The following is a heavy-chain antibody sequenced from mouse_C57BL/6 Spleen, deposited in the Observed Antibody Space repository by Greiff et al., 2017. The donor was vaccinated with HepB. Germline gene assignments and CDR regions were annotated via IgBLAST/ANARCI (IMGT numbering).Heavy chain of an antibody. CDR3: ARGHFAY. J-gene: IGHJ3*01. CDR1: GFTFSSYA. CDR2: ISDGGSYT. V-gene: IGHV5-4*01. Sequence: EVQGVESGGGLVKPGGSLKLSCAASGFTFSSYAMSWVRQTPEKRLEWVATISDGGSYTYYPDNVKGRFTISRDNAKNNLYLQMSHLKSEDTAMYYCARGHFAYWGQGTLVTVSA.